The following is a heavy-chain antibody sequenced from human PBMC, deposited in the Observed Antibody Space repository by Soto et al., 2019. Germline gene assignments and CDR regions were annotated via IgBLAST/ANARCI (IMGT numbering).Heavy chain of an antibody. V-gene: IGHV4-59*01. Sequence: SETLSLTCSVSGDSIGRYYWSWIRQPPGKGLEWLGYVYYTGSTNYNPSLKSRGAISVDTSKSKFYLKLSSVTAADTAVYYCARERVITYDSGSYYNAYYFDYWGQGALVTVSS. CDR3: ARERVITYDSGSYYNAYYFDY. CDR1: GDSIGRYY. D-gene: IGHD3-10*01. J-gene: IGHJ4*02. CDR2: VYYTGST.